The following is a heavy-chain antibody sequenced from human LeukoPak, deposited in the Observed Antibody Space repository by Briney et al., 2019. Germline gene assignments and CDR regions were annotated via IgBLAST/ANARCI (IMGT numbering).Heavy chain of an antibody. V-gene: IGHV4-59*01. D-gene: IGHD2-15*01. CDR2: IYYSGST. CDR3: ARSGGTGSSPHDFDY. Sequence: SETLSLTCTVSGGSISSYYWSWIRQPPGKGLEWIGYIYYSGSTNYNPFLKSRVTISVDTSKNQFSLKLSSVTAADTAVYYCARSGGTGSSPHDFDYWGQGTLVTVSS. J-gene: IGHJ4*02. CDR1: GGSISSYY.